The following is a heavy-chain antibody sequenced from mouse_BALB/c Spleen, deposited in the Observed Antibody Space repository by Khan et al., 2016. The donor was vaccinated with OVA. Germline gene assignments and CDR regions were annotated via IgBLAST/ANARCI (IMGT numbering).Heavy chain of an antibody. Sequence: EVQLLESGPSLAKPSHTLCLTCSLTGDSIPSAYWCWIRKSPGNKLEYMGYIIYSGSTYYNPSLKSRISITRHTSKNQYSLQLNPVTTEDTATDDRGRSTYRLAVNYWGQGTLVTGSA. CDR2: IIYSGST. D-gene: IGHD2-14*01. J-gene: IGHJ3*01. V-gene: IGHV3-8*02. CDR3: GRSTYRLAVNY. CDR1: GDSIPSAY.